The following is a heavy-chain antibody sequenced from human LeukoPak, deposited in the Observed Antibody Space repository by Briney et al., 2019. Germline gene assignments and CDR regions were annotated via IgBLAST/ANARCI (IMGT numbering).Heavy chain of an antibody. V-gene: IGHV3-21*01. J-gene: IGHJ5*02. Sequence: PGGSLRLSCAASGFTFSSYSMNWVRQAPGKGLGWVSSISSSSSYIYYADSVKGRFTISRDNAKNSLYLQMNSLRAEDTAVYYCAREASLAAAGTFSWFDPWGQGTLVTVSS. CDR2: ISSSSSYI. D-gene: IGHD6-13*01. CDR3: AREASLAAAGTFSWFDP. CDR1: GFTFSSYS.